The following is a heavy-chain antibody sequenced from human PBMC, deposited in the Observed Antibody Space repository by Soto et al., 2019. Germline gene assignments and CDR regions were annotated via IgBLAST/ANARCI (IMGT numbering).Heavy chain of an antibody. CDR2: IYTSGST. CDR1: GGSISSYY. V-gene: IGHV4-4*07. Sequence: KPSETLSLTCTVSGGSISSYYWSWIRQPAGKGLEWIGRIYTSGSTNYNPSLKSRVTMSVDTSKNQFSLKLSSVTAADTAVYYCARGLMVRGYYYYGMDVWGQGTTVTVSS. J-gene: IGHJ6*02. D-gene: IGHD3-10*01. CDR3: ARGLMVRGYYYYGMDV.